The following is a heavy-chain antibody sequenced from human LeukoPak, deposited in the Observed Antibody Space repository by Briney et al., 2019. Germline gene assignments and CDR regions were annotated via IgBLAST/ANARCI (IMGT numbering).Heavy chain of an antibody. Sequence: PGGSLSLSCAASGFTFSRYGMPWVRQAPGKGVEWVGCIGYGVSNKYYADSVKGRFTISRDNSKNTLYLQMNSLRAEDTAVYYCAKDRVRRAAAGTYYFDYWGQGTLVTVSS. CDR1: GFTFSRYG. CDR2: IGYGVSNK. CDR3: AKDRVRRAAAGTYYFDY. V-gene: IGHV3-30*02. J-gene: IGHJ4*02. D-gene: IGHD6-13*01.